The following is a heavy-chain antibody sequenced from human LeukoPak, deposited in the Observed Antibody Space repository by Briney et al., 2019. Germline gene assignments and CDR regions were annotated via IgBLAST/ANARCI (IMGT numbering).Heavy chain of an antibody. Sequence: SETLSLTCTVSGYSISGGCYWGWIRQPPGKGLEWIGSIYHSGSTYYNPSLKSRVTISVDTSKNQFSLKLSSVTAADTAVYYCASRSSAGPVLRFLEWLSHQYYFDYWGQGTLVTVSS. J-gene: IGHJ4*02. CDR3: ASRSSAGPVLRFLEWLSHQYYFDY. V-gene: IGHV4-38-2*02. CDR2: IYHSGST. CDR1: GYSISGGCY. D-gene: IGHD3-3*01.